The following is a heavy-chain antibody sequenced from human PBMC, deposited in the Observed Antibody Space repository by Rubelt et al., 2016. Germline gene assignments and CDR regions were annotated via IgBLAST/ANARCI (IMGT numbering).Heavy chain of an antibody. D-gene: IGHD3-16*01. CDR3: ARRATTISFGGMDG. CDR2: IDPSDSYT. V-gene: IGHV5-10-1*01. Sequence: CMGRIDPSDSYTNYSPSFQGHVTISADKSVSTAYLQWSSLKASDTAMYYCARRATTISFGGMDGWGQGTTVTVSS. J-gene: IGHJ6*02.